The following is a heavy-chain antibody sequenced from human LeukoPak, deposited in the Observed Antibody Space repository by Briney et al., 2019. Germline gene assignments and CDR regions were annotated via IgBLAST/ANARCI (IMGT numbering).Heavy chain of an antibody. V-gene: IGHV4-61*02. D-gene: IGHD3-10*01. Sequence: SETLSLTCTVSGDSISSGRYYWSWMRQPAGTGLEWIVRIHSSWGTEDYSSLERRATILVDTAKNQFSLKLTSWTAADTAVYYCARAPPPGRVWFGESPQGGMDVWGQGTTVTVSS. CDR2: IHSSWGT. J-gene: IGHJ6*02. CDR1: GDSISSGRYY. CDR3: ARAPPPGRVWFGESPQGGMDV.